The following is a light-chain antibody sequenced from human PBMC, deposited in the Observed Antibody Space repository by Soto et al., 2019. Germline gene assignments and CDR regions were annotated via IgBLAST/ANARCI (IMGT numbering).Light chain of an antibody. CDR3: QQYNNYCS. CDR2: GAS. Sequence: DIQMTQSPSTLSASVGGRVTITCRASQSVGTWVAWYQQKPGKAPKLLIYGASNLESGVPSRFSGSGSGTEFTLTISGLQPDDFATYYCQQYNNYCSFGQGTKVEMK. V-gene: IGKV1-5*01. CDR1: QSVGTW. J-gene: IGKJ1*01.